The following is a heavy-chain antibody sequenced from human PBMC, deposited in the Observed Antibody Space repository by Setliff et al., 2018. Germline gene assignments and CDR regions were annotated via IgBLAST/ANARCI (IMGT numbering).Heavy chain of an antibody. V-gene: IGHV4-59*08. Sequence: SETLSLTCTVSGGSISSYYWTWIRQSPGKGLEWIGNIYDSGSINYNPSLKSRVTTSVDTSKNQFSLKLSSVTAADTAVYYCAGSQGSGGYYSNSPYYFHYWGQGTLVTVSS. CDR2: IYDSGSI. CDR3: AGSQGSGGYYSNSPYYFHY. CDR1: GGSISSYY. J-gene: IGHJ4*02. D-gene: IGHD3-10*01.